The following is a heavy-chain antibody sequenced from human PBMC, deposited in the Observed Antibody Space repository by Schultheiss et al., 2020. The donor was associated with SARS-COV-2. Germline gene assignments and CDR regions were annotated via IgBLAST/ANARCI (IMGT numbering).Heavy chain of an antibody. J-gene: IGHJ4*02. CDR1: GGSITSNW. D-gene: IGHD1-7*01. V-gene: IGHV4-59*01. CDR2: IYYSGST. CDR3: ASGGELELLDV. Sequence: SETLSLTCTVSGGSITSNWWSWVRQPPGKGLEWIGYIYYSGSTYYNPSLKSRVTISVDTSKNQFSLKLSSVTAADTAVYYCASGGELELLDVWGQGTLVTVSS.